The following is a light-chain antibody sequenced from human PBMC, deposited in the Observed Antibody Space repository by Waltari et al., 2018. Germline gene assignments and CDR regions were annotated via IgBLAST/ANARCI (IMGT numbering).Light chain of an antibody. CDR3: QQRSNWPRIT. CDR2: DAS. V-gene: IGKV3-11*01. J-gene: IGKJ5*01. CDR1: QSVSSY. Sequence: EIVLTQSPATLSLSPGERATLSCRASQSVSSYLAWYQQKPGQAPRLLIYDASIRATGIPARFSVSGSGSDFTLTISTLEPEDVAVYYCQQRSNWPRITFGQGTRLEIK.